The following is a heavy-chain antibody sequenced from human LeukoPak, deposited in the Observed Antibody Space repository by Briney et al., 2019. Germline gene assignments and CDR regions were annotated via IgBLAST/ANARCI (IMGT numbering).Heavy chain of an antibody. CDR3: ASAPNSGWPSYWYFDL. V-gene: IGHV3-53*01. D-gene: IGHD6-19*01. CDR1: GFTVSSNY. Sequence: GGSLRLSCAASGFTVSSNYMSWVRQAPGKGLEWVSVIYSGGSTYYADSVKGRFTISRDNSKNTLYLQMNSLRAEDTAVYYCASAPNSGWPSYWYFDLWGRGTLVTVSS. CDR2: IYSGGST. J-gene: IGHJ2*01.